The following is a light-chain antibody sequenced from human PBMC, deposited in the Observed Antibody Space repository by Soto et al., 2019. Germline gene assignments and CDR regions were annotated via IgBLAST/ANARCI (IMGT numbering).Light chain of an antibody. J-gene: IGKJ1*01. CDR1: QTIYSN. CDR2: RAS. Sequence: EVVMRQSPATLSVSPGEGATLSCRAGQTIYSNVAWYQQRPGQAPRLLIYRASTRATGVPARFSGSGSGTEFTLTISGLQSEDFALYYCQQYQNLWTFGQGTRWIS. CDR3: QQYQNLWT. V-gene: IGKV3-15*01.